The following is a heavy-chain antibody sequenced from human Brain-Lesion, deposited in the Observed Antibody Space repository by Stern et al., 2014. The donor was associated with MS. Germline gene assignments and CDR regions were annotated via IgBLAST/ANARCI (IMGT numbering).Heavy chain of an antibody. J-gene: IGHJ4*02. CDR1: GYLFDDYW. CDR3: ARSPATPSGYDRFDY. Sequence: EVQLVESGAEVKKPGESLKISCEASGYLFDDYWIGWVRQMSGRGLELVAIIFPRDSNTRYSPSVQGQVTISADKSIRTASFQWSSLKASAPAMYYCARSPATPSGYDRFDYWGQGALVTVSS. D-gene: IGHD5-12*01. V-gene: IGHV5-51*03. CDR2: IFPRDSNT.